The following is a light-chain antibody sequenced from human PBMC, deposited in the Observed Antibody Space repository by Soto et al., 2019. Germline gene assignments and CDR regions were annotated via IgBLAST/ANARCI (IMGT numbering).Light chain of an antibody. CDR3: QQYNRYYT. CDR1: QSISSW. J-gene: IGKJ2*01. CDR2: KAS. V-gene: IGKV1-5*03. Sequence: DIQMTQSPSTLSASVGDRVTITCRASQSISSWLAWYQQKPGKAPKLLIYKASSLESGVPSRFSGSGSGTDFTLTISTLHPDDFTTYYCQQYNRYYTFGQGTKLQIK.